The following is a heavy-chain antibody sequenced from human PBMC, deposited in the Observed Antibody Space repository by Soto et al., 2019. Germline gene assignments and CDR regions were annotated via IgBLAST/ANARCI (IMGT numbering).Heavy chain of an antibody. V-gene: IGHV5-51*01. J-gene: IGHJ4*02. D-gene: IGHD3-3*01. CDR1: GYNFAGYW. CDR2: IYPSDSDT. CDR3: ARGGVSTRTFDY. Sequence: GESLKISCKGSGYNFAGYWIAWVRQMPGKGLELMGIIYPSDSDTRYRPSFQGQVTTSADKSISSAYLQWSSLRASDTAMYYGARGGVSTRTFDYWGQGTPVTVSS.